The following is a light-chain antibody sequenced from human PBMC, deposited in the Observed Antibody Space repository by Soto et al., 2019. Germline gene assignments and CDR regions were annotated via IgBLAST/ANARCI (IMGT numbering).Light chain of an antibody. Sequence: DIQMTQSPSSLSAFVGGRVTITCRASQGISNSLAWYQQKPGKGPKLLIYAASTLQSGVPSRFSGSGSGTDFPLTISSLQPEDVATYYCQKYNSAPLTFGPGTKVDIK. CDR1: QGISNS. J-gene: IGKJ3*01. V-gene: IGKV1-27*01. CDR2: AAS. CDR3: QKYNSAPLT.